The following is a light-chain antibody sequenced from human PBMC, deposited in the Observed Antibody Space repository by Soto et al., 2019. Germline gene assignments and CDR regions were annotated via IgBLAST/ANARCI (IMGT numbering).Light chain of an antibody. Sequence: EIGLTQSPGTLSLSPGERATLSCRASQSVSSSSLAWYHQNGGQAPRRLIYGASSRATGIPDRFSGSGSGTDITLTSSRLEPEDFAVYYWKQYLRASWTFGQGTKVEIK. V-gene: IGKV3-20*01. CDR1: QSVSSSS. J-gene: IGKJ1*01. CDR3: KQYLRASWT. CDR2: GAS.